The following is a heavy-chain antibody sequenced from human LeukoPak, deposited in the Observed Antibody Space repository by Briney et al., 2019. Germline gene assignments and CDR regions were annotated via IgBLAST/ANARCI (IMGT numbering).Heavy chain of an antibody. Sequence: ASVTVSCKASGGTFSSYAISWVRQAPGQGLEWMGGIIPIFGTANYAQKFQGRVTITADESTSTAYMELSSLRSEDTAVYYCAREDPGYYYDSSGYYFDWGQGTLVTVSS. J-gene: IGHJ4*02. CDR3: AREDPGYYYDSSGYYFD. CDR2: IIPIFGTA. CDR1: GGTFSSYA. V-gene: IGHV1-69*13. D-gene: IGHD3-22*01.